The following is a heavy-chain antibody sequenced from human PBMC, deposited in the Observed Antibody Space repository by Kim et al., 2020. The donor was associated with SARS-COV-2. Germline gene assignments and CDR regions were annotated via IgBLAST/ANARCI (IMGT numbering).Heavy chain of an antibody. J-gene: IGHJ5*02. Sequence: GGSLRLSCAASGFIFNNYAMHWVRQAPGKGLEWVAVIYFDGGMKYYVDSVKGRFTISRDNSGNTLYLQMSSLRVDDTAIYYCVREREPKSFREKRGYFDPWGQGTLVTVSS. CDR1: GFIFNNYA. CDR3: VREREPKSFREKRGYFDP. V-gene: IGHV3-33*01. D-gene: IGHD3-10*01. CDR2: IYFDGGMK.